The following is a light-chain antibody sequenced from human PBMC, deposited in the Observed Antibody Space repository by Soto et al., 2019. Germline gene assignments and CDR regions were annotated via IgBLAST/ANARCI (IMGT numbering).Light chain of an antibody. V-gene: IGKV1-39*01. J-gene: IGKJ1*01. CDR3: QHSNSYPEA. CDR2: AAS. Sequence: DLQMTQSPSSLSASVGDRVTITCRASQSISSYLNWYQQKPGKAPKXXIYAASSLQSGVPSRFSGSVSGTEGTITISSLQKDDGSTYDCQHSNSYPEAFGQGTKVDIK. CDR1: QSISSY.